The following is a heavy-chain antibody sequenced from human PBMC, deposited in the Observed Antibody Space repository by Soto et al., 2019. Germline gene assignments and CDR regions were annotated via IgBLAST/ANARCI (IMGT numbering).Heavy chain of an antibody. CDR2: IYYIGST. V-gene: IGHV4-59*08. J-gene: IGHJ2*01. CDR3: ASHLLVSFGDPWYFDL. CDR1: GGSISGYY. Sequence: QVQLQESGPGLVKPSETLSLTCTVSGGSISGYYWSWIRQPPGKGLEWIGFIYYIGSTNYNPSLESRVTMSVDTSKNQFSLKLSSVTAADTAVYYCASHLLVSFGDPWYFDLWGRGTLVTVSS. D-gene: IGHD3-10*01.